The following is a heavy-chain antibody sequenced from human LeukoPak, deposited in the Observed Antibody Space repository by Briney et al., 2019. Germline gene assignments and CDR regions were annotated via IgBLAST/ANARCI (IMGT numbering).Heavy chain of an antibody. CDR2: IYYSGST. V-gene: IGHV4-59*01. J-gene: IGHJ4*02. CDR1: GGSISSSY. CDR3: ARDASGGTRGSGTYYTFFY. D-gene: IGHD3-10*01. Sequence: PSETLSLTCTVSGGSISSSYWSWIRQPPGKGLEWIGYIYYSGSTNYNPSLKSRVTISVDTSKNQFSLKLSAVTAADTAVDYCARDASGGTRGSGTYYTFFYWGQGTLVTVSS.